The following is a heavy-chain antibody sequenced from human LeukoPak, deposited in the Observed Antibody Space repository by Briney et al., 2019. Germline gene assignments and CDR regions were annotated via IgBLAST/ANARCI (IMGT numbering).Heavy chain of an antibody. Sequence: SVNVSCKASGGTFSSYAISWVRQAPGQGLEWMGGIIPIFGTANYAQKFQGRVTITTDESTSTAYMELSSLRSEDTAVYYCAVDIAARPLLNFDYWGQGTLVTVSS. CDR2: IIPIFGTA. CDR3: AVDIAARPLLNFDY. J-gene: IGHJ4*02. CDR1: GGTFSSYA. V-gene: IGHV1-69*05. D-gene: IGHD6-6*01.